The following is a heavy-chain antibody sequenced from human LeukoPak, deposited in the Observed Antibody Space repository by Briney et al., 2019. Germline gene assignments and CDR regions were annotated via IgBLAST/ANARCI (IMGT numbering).Heavy chain of an antibody. CDR3: AKDRSSSWSFDY. J-gene: IGHJ4*02. Sequence: GRSLRLSCAASGFTFRSYGMHWVRQAPGKGLEWVAVISYDGSKKYYADSVKGRFTISRDNSKNTLYLQMNSLRAEDTAVYYCAKDRSSSWSFDYWGQGTLVTVSS. CDR2: ISYDGSKK. CDR1: GFTFRSYG. V-gene: IGHV3-30*18. D-gene: IGHD6-13*01.